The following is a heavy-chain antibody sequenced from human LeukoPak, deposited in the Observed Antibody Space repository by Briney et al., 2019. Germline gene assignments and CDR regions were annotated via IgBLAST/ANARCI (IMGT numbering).Heavy chain of an antibody. CDR3: ARDGSGFYLYYYMDV. CDR1: GFTLTDYS. Sequence: GGSLRLSCAASGFTLTDYSMTWVRQAPGKGLEWVSSISTVSTYKFYSDSVKGRFTISRDNAKNILYLQMSSLSAEDTAVYYCARDGSGFYLYYYMDVWGRGTPVTVSS. V-gene: IGHV3-21*01. J-gene: IGHJ6*03. D-gene: IGHD6-25*01. CDR2: ISTVSTYK.